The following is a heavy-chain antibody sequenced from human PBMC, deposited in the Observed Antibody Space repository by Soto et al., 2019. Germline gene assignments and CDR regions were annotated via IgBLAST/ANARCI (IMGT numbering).Heavy chain of an antibody. V-gene: IGHV4-59*01. CDR1: GGSISSSF. CDR2: ISYSGST. Sequence: PSETLSLTCSVSGGSISSSFWSWIRQPPGKELEWIGYISYSGSTTYNPSLKSRITLSVDTSRNQFSLRVASVTAADTAVYYCARGHRAMEYYYYYGMDVWGQGTTVTVSS. J-gene: IGHJ6*02. D-gene: IGHD5-18*01. CDR3: ARGHRAMEYYYYYGMDV.